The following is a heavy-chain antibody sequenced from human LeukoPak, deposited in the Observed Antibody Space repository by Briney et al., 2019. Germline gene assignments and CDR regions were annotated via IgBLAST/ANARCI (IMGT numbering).Heavy chain of an antibody. V-gene: IGHV3-30-3*01. CDR1: GFTFSSYP. J-gene: IGHJ3*01. Sequence: GGSLRLSCAASGFTFSSYPLHWVRQAPGKGLEWVTLISYDGSKIYYADSVKGRFSISRDNSKNTLYLQMNSLRAEDTAVYYCARESGWGLPHAFDFWSQGTMVTVSS. CDR2: ISYDGSKI. D-gene: IGHD3-3*01. CDR3: ARESGWGLPHAFDF.